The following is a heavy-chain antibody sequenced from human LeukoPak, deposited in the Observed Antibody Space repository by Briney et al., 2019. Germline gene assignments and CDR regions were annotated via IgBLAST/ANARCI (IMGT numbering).Heavy chain of an antibody. CDR2: IYNSGST. CDR3: ARAYSSSWYFNWFDP. Sequence: SETLSLTCTVSGYSISSGYFWGWIRQPPGQGLEWIGTIYNSGSTYYNASLESRVTISVDTSKNQFSLKLSSVTAADTAVYYCARAYSSSWYFNWFDPWGQGTLVTGSS. V-gene: IGHV4-38-2*02. CDR1: GYSISSGYF. D-gene: IGHD6-13*01. J-gene: IGHJ5*02.